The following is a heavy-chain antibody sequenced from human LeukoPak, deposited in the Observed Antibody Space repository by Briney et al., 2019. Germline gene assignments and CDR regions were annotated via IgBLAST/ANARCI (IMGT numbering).Heavy chain of an antibody. J-gene: IGHJ3*02. CDR3: ARPGTRWYNWNYSVSRRAFDI. CDR1: GYTFTGYY. V-gene: IGHV1-2*02. Sequence: ASVKVSCKASGYTFTGYYMHWVRQAPGQGLEWMGWINPNSGGTNYAQKFQGRVTMTRDTSISTAYMELSRLRSDDTAVYYCARPGTRWYNWNYSVSRRAFDIWGQGTMVTVSS. D-gene: IGHD1-7*01. CDR2: INPNSGGT.